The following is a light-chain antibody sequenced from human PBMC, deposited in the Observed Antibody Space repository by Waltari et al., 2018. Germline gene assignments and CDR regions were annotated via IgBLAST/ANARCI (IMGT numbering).Light chain of an antibody. CDR2: WAS. V-gene: IGKV4-1*01. J-gene: IGKJ1*01. CDR1: QTVSYSSDNNNY. CDR3: QQYYDTPRT. Sequence: DIVMTQSPDSLAVSLGERATINCKSSQTVSYSSDNNNYLAWYQQKLGQPPKLLIYWASTRASGVPDRFSGSGSGTDFTLTISSLQAEDVAVYYCQQYYDTPRTFGQGTRVEIK.